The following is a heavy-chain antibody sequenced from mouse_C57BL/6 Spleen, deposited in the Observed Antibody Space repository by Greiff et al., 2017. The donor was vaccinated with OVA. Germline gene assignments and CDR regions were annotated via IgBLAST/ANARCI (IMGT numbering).Heavy chain of an antibody. CDR1: GYTFTSYW. CDR2: IDPSDSET. J-gene: IGHJ4*01. CDR3: ARDSRGYDGYPIYAMDY. Sequence: QVQLQQPGAELVRPGSSVKLSCKASGYTFTSYWMHWVKQRPIQGLEWIGNIDPSDSETHYNPKFKDKATLTVDKSSSTAYMQLSSLTSEDSAVYYCARDSRGYDGYPIYAMDYWGQGTSVTVAS. V-gene: IGHV1-52*01. D-gene: IGHD2-3*01.